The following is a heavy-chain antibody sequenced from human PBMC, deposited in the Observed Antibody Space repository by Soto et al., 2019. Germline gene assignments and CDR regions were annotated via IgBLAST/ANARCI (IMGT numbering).Heavy chain of an antibody. D-gene: IGHD2-15*01. J-gene: IGHJ4*02. Sequence: SETLSLTCIVSGGAVYSNGHYWGWIRQPPGKGLEWIGSIDNNGVTNYNSSLKSRGTISRDTSKNQFSLRLTSVTAADTAVYYCAKILVGATGHNDADSWGPGTLVTVYS. CDR1: GGAVYSNGHY. CDR3: AKILVGATGHNDADS. V-gene: IGHV4-39*01. CDR2: IDNNGVT.